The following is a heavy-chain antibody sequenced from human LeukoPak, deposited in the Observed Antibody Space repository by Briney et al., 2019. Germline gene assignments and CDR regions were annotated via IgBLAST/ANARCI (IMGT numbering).Heavy chain of an antibody. CDR1: GFTFSSYG. V-gene: IGHV3-30*02. J-gene: IGHJ3*02. D-gene: IGHD3-22*01. CDR3: ARAGREYYYDSSGYYRGVNAFDI. Sequence: GGSLRLPCAASGFTFSSYGMHWVRQAPGKGLEWEAFIRYDGSNKYYADSVKGRFTISRDNAKNSLYLQMNSLRAEDTAVYYCARAGREYYYDSSGYYRGVNAFDIWGQGTMVTVSS. CDR2: IRYDGSNK.